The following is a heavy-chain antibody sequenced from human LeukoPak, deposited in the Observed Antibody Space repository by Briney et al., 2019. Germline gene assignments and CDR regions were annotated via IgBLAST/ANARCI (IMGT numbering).Heavy chain of an antibody. J-gene: IGHJ6*04. CDR3: AKDLRKVNTRYYYYYGMDV. Sequence: PGGSLRLSCAASGFTFSSYGMHWVRQAPGKGLEWVAVISYDGSNKYYADSVKGRFTISRDNSKNTRYLQMNSLRAEDTAVYYCAKDLRKVNTRYYYYYGMDVWGKGPTVTVSS. D-gene: IGHD4-23*01. CDR1: GFTFSSYG. V-gene: IGHV3-30*18. CDR2: ISYDGSNK.